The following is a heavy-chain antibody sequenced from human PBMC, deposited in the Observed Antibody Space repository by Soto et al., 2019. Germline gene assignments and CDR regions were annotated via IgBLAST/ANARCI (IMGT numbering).Heavy chain of an antibody. J-gene: IGHJ4*02. CDR2: IYHSGST. D-gene: IGHD1-1*01. CDR3: ARWNEELDLRIY. V-gene: IGHV4-4*02. Sequence: SETLSLTCAVSGGSNSSSNWWSWVRQPPGKGLEWIGEIYHSGSTNYNPNLKSRVNISVDKSKNQFSLKLSSETAADTAVYYCARWNEELDLRIYWGQGTLVTVSS. CDR1: GGSNSSSNW.